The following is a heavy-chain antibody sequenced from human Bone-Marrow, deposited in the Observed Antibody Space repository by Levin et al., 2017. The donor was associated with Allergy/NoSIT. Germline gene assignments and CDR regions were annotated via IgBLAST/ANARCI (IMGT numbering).Heavy chain of an antibody. CDR1: GFTFSSYW. J-gene: IGHJ6*02. D-gene: IGHD3-22*01. CDR2: IKQDGSEK. Sequence: GESLKISCAASGFTFSSYWMSWVRQAPGKGLEWVANIKQDGSEKYYVDSVKGRFTISRDNAKNSLYLQMNSLRAEDTAVYYCARDTYVDSSGYHYYYYYGMDVWGQGTTVTVSS. CDR3: ARDTYVDSSGYHYYYYYGMDV. V-gene: IGHV3-7*01.